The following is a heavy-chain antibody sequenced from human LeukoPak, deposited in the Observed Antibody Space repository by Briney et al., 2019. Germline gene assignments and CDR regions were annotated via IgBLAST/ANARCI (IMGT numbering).Heavy chain of an antibody. J-gene: IGHJ4*02. D-gene: IGHD2-15*01. Sequence: ASVKVSCKASGYMFTNYGIGWVRQAPGQGLEWMGWIIPIPDIANYPQKFQGRVTITADILTSTTYMELSSLRSDDTAVYYCARDHCSGGACLGGHWGQGTLVTVSS. CDR3: ARDHCSGGACLGGH. V-gene: IGHV1-69*04. CDR2: IIPIPDIA. CDR1: GYMFTNYG.